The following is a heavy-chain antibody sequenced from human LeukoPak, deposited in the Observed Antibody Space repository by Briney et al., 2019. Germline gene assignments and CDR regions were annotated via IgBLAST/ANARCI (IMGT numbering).Heavy chain of an antibody. V-gene: IGHV3-23*01. CDR1: GFTFSSYA. CDR3: AKGVLNYDFWSGYGVDY. Sequence: PGGSLRLSCAASGFTFSSYAMSWVRQAPGKGLEWVSAISGSGGSTCYADSVKGRFTISRDNSKNTLYLQMNSLRAEDTAVYYCAKGVLNYDFWSGYGVDYWGQGTLVTVSS. D-gene: IGHD3-3*01. J-gene: IGHJ4*02. CDR2: ISGSGGST.